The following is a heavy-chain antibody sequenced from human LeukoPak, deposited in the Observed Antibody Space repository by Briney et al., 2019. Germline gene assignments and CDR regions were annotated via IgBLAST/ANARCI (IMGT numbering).Heavy chain of an antibody. J-gene: IGHJ4*02. Sequence: PGGSLRLSCTASGFTFGDYAMSWFRQAPGKGVEWVGFIRSKAYGGTTEYAASVKGRFTISRDDSKSIAYLQMNSLKTEDTAVYYCTRGQGIVAHPIPFDYWGQGTLVTVSS. CDR3: TRGQGIVAHPIPFDY. CDR1: GFTFGDYA. D-gene: IGHD5-12*01. V-gene: IGHV3-49*03. CDR2: IRSKAYGGTT.